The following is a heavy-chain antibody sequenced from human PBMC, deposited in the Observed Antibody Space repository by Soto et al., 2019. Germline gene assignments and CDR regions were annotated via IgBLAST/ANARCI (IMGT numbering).Heavy chain of an antibody. Sequence: EVQLVESGGGLVQPGGSLRLSCAASGFTFSSYWMHWVRQAPGKGLVWVSRINSDGSTISYADSVKGRFTISRDNAKNTLYLQMNSLRAEDTAVYYCARVGTGAYHFDYWGQGTLVTVSS. CDR1: GFTFSSYW. D-gene: IGHD7-27*01. J-gene: IGHJ4*02. CDR3: ARVGTGAYHFDY. V-gene: IGHV3-74*01. CDR2: INSDGSTI.